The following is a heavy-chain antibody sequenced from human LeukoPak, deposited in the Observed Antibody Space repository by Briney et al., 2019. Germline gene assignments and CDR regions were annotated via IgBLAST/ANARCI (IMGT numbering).Heavy chain of an antibody. V-gene: IGHV4-34*01. CDR1: GGSFFDYY. CDR2: ISHSGTT. CDR3: SILGDTEASDTLPLDY. Sequence: SETLSLTCGVSGGSFFDYYWTWIRQSPGKGLEWIGEISHSGTTGYNPSLRSRVTISEDTSNNTFSLKMTSVTAAGTAIYYCSILGDTEASDTLPLDYWGQGTLVTVSS. D-gene: IGHD1-26*01. J-gene: IGHJ4*02.